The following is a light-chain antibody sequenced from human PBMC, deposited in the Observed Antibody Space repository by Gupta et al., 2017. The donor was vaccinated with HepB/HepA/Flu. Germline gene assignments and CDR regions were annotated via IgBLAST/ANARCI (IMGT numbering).Light chain of an antibody. CDR1: SLRSFY. CDR3: NSRDSSGNHLV. J-gene: IGLJ2*01. Sequence: SSELTQDPAVSVALGQTVRITCQGDSLRSFYASWYQQKPVQAPVLVIYGKNNRRSGIPDRFSGSSSGNTASLTITGAQAEDEADYYCNSRDSSGNHLVFGGGTKLTVL. CDR2: GKN. V-gene: IGLV3-19*01.